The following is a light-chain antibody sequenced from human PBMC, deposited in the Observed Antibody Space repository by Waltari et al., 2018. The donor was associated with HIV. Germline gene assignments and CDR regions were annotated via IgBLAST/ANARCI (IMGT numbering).Light chain of an antibody. CDR3: QSYDSSLTVVI. CDR2: GNN. V-gene: IGLV1-40*01. CDR1: SPNIRQGYD. Sequence: QSVLTQPPSVSRAPGQTVPNSSPGSSPNIRQGYDAHRYQQVPRTTPKLLIFGNNKRPSGVPDRFSGSKSATSASLAITGLQAEDEADYYCQSYDSSLTVVIFGGGTKLTVL. J-gene: IGLJ2*01.